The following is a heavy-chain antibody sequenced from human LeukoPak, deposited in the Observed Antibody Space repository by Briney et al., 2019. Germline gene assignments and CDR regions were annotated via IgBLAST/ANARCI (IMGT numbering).Heavy chain of an antibody. V-gene: IGHV3-13*01. D-gene: IGHD6-19*01. J-gene: IGHJ2*01. CDR1: GFTFSSYD. CDR3: ARQGAVAGSCWYFDL. CDR2: IGTAGDT. Sequence: TGGSLRLSCAASGFTFSSYDMHWVRQATGKGLEWVSAIGTAGDTYYPGSVKGRFTISRENAKNSLYLQMNSLRAGDTAVYYCARQGAVAGSCWYFDLWGRGTLVTVSS.